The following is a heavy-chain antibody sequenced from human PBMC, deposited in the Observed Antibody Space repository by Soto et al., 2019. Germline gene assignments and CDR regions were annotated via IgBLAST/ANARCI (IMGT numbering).Heavy chain of an antibody. CDR2: ISAHNGNT. CDR3: ARGRYGDY. V-gene: IGHV1-18*01. J-gene: IGHJ4*02. CDR1: GYAFTTYG. Sequence: QVHLVQSGTEVKKPGASVKVSCQGSGYAFTTYGITWVRQATGQGLERMGWISAHNGNTNYAQKLQGRVTVTRDTSTSTASMEPTRLTYDGTAVYYCARGRYGDYWGQGALVTVSS. D-gene: IGHD1-1*01.